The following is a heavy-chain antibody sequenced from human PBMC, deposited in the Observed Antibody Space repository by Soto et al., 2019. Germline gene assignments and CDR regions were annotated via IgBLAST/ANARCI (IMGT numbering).Heavy chain of an antibody. CDR2: IYYSGST. D-gene: IGHD2-2*01. V-gene: IGHV4-39*01. CDR1: GGSISSRGYY. CDR3: ATSDWFDP. Sequence: QLQLQESGPGLVKPSETLSLTCTVSGGSISSRGYYWGWIRQPPGKGLEWIGTIYYSGSTYYNPSPKSPVTISADTPKTQFSLKLSSVTAADTAVDYCATSDWFDPWGQGTLVTVSS. J-gene: IGHJ5*02.